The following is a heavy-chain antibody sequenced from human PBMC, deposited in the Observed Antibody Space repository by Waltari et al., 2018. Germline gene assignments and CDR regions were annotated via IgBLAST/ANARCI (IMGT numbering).Heavy chain of an antibody. CDR1: GYSFTSYW. J-gene: IGHJ6*03. D-gene: IGHD4-17*01. CDR3: ARGYGDHYYYYYMDV. CDR2: IYPGDSDT. Sequence: EVQLVQSGAEVKKPGESLKISCKGSGYSFTSYWIGWVRQMPGKGLEWMGIIYPGDSDTIYSPSFQGQVTSSADKSISTAYLQWSSLKASDTAMYYCARGYGDHYYYYYMDVWGKGTTVTVSS. V-gene: IGHV5-51*01.